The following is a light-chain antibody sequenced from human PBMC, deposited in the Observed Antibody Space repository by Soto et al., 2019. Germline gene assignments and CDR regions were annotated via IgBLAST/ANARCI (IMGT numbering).Light chain of an antibody. CDR2: DVS. Sequence: QSALTQPASVSGSPGQSITISCTGTSSDVGGYNYVSWYQQHPGKDPKLMIYDVSNRPSGVSNRFSGSKSGNTASLTISGLQAEDESDYYCSSYTGSSTYVFGTGTKVTVL. CDR1: SSDVGGYNY. J-gene: IGLJ1*01. CDR3: SSYTGSSTYV. V-gene: IGLV2-14*03.